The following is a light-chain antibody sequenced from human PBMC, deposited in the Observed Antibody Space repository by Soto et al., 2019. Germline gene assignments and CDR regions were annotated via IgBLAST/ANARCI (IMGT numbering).Light chain of an antibody. V-gene: IGKV3-20*01. CDR3: QQYDQWPLYT. J-gene: IGKJ2*01. CDR2: AAS. CDR1: QSISSSY. Sequence: EIVLTQSPGTLSLSPGEGAALSCRTSQSISSSYLAWYQQKPGQAPRLLIYAASSRATGIPDRFSGSGSGTDFTLTISSLQSEDFAVYYCQQYDQWPLYTFGQGTKLEI.